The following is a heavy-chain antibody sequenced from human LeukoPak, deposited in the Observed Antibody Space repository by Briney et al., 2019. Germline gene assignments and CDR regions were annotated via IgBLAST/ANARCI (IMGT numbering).Heavy chain of an antibody. CDR1: GYTFTSYY. Sequence: ASVKVSCKASGYTFTSYYMHWVRQAPGHGLEWMGIINPSGGSTSYAQKFQGRVTMTRDTSTSTVYMELSSLRSEDTAVYYCASGVLITMVRGVISEEAYYGMDVWGQGTTVTVSS. J-gene: IGHJ6*02. V-gene: IGHV1-46*01. D-gene: IGHD3-10*01. CDR3: ASGVLITMVRGVISEEAYYGMDV. CDR2: INPSGGST.